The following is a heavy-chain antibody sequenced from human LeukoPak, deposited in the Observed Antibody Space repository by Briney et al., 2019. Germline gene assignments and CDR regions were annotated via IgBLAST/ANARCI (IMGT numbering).Heavy chain of an antibody. J-gene: IGHJ4*02. CDR3: ARVGWLQCFDY. CDR1: GGSFSGYY. D-gene: IGHD5-24*01. CDR2: INHSGST. Sequence: SETLSLTCAVYGGSFSGYYWSWIRQPPGKGLEWIWEINHSGSTNYNPSLKSRVTISVDTSKNQFSLKLSSVTAADTAVYYCARVGWLQCFDYWGQGTLVTVSS. V-gene: IGHV4-34*01.